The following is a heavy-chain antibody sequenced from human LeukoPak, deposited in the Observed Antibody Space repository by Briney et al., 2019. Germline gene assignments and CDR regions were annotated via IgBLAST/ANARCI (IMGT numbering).Heavy chain of an antibody. CDR3: ARDSGVVVVPAAFYY. J-gene: IGHJ4*02. V-gene: IGHV3-30*03. CDR2: ISYDGSSK. Sequence: GRSLRLSCAASGFTFSSFGMHWVRQAPGKGLEWVTGISYDGSSKYYADSVKGRFTISRDNSKNTLYLQMNSLRAEDTAVYYCARDSGVVVVPAAFYYWGQGTLVTVSS. CDR1: GFTFSSFG. D-gene: IGHD2-2*01.